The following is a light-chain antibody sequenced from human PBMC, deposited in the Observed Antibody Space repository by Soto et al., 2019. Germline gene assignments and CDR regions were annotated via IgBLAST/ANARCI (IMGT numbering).Light chain of an antibody. CDR2: ETS. V-gene: IGKV1-39*01. CDR3: QQTYSAPLT. J-gene: IGKJ4*01. Sequence: DPQMTQSPSSLSASVGDRVTITCRASQSISSYLNWYQQKPGKAPKVLIYETSNLQSGVPSRFSGSESGTDFTLTISSLQPEDFATYYCQQTYSAPLTFGGGTKVEFK. CDR1: QSISSY.